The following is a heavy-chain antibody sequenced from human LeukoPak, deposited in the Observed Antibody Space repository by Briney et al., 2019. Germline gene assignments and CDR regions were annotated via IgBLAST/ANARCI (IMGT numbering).Heavy chain of an antibody. D-gene: IGHD1-26*01. CDR1: GGSFSGYY. CDR3: ARGLEGAVDY. CDR2: INHSGST. V-gene: IGHV4-34*01. Sequence: SETLSLTCAVYGGSFSGYYWSWIRQPPGKGLEWIGEINHSGSTNYNPSLKSRVTISVDTSKNQFSLKLSSVTAADTAVYYCARGLEGAVDYWGQGTLVTVSS. J-gene: IGHJ4*02.